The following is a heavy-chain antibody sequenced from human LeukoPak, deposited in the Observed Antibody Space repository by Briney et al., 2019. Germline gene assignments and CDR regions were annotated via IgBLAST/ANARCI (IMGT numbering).Heavy chain of an antibody. CDR1: GGTFSSYA. CDR2: IIPIFGTA. J-gene: IGHJ4*02. CDR3: ARPKYYYGSGSYVYFDY. Sequence: ASVKASCKASGGTFSSYAISWVRQVPGQGLEWMGGIIPIFGTANYAQKFQGRVTITADESTSTAYMELSSLRSEDTAVYYCARPKYYYGSGSYVYFDYWGQGTLVTVSS. V-gene: IGHV1-69*13. D-gene: IGHD3-10*01.